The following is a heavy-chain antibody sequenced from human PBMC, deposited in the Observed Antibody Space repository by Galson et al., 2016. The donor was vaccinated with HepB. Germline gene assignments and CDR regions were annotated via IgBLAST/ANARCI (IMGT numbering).Heavy chain of an antibody. CDR1: GFVVSSTY. V-gene: IGHV3-66*01. CDR3: VSRRHIAADGVD. D-gene: IGHD6-13*01. Sequence: SLRLSCAASGFVVSSTYMAWVRQAPGRGLECVSLLYRDGFTYYADSVKGRFTISRDNAKNSLYLQMNSLRAEGTAIYYCVSRRHIAADGVDWGQGILVTVS. J-gene: IGHJ4*02. CDR2: LYRDGFT.